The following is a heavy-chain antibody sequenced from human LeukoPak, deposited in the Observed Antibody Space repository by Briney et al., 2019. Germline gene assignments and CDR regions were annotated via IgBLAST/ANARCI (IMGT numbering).Heavy chain of an antibody. J-gene: IGHJ4*02. Sequence: GGSLRLSCAASGFTFSSYWMSWVRQAPGKGLEWVANIKQDGSEKYYVDSVKGRFTISRDNAKNSLYLQMNSLRAEDTAVYYCAREDSGYDANYFDYWGQGTLVTVSS. V-gene: IGHV3-7*01. CDR1: GFTFSSYW. CDR3: AREDSGYDANYFDY. D-gene: IGHD3-22*01. CDR2: IKQDGSEK.